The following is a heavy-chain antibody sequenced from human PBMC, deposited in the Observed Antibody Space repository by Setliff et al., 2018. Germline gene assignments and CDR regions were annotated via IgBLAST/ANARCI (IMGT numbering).Heavy chain of an antibody. CDR2: IWYDGSNK. V-gene: IGHV3-33*06. CDR1: GFTFSSYG. D-gene: IGHD6-13*01. Sequence: GGSLRLSCAASGFTFSSYGMHWVRQAPGKGLEWVAVIWYDGSNKYYADSVKGRFTISGDNSKNTLYLQMNSLRAEDTAVYYCAKRGDSSSWLEYWGQGTLVTVSS. J-gene: IGHJ4*02. CDR3: AKRGDSSSWLEY.